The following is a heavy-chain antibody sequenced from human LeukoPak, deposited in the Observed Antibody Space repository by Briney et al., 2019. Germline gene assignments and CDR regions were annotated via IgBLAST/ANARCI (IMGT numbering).Heavy chain of an antibody. J-gene: IGHJ3*02. V-gene: IGHV1-2*02. Sequence: ASVKVSFKASGYTFTGYYMHCVRQVPGQGLEWMGRINPNSGGTNYAQKFQGRVTMTRDTSISTAYMELSRLRSDDTAVYYCARYCGGGSCYWAFDIWGQGTMVTVSS. CDR3: ARYCGGGSCYWAFDI. CDR1: GYTFTGYY. CDR2: INPNSGGT. D-gene: IGHD2-15*01.